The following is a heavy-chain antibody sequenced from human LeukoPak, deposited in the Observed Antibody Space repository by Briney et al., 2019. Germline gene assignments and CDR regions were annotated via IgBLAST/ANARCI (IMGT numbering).Heavy chain of an antibody. V-gene: IGHV4-31*03. CDR2: IKNSGTT. J-gene: IGHJ3*02. D-gene: IGHD3-22*01. CDR3: AGDSSYYDWTGYPHDVLDI. Sequence: PSQTLSLTCTVSDDSITSGSYSWSWIRHHPGKVLEWSGYIKNSGTTHYNPSLKSRVTISVDTSKNQFSLKMTSVTAADTAVYYCAGDSSYYDWTGYPHDVLDIWGQGTMVTVSS. CDR1: DDSITSGSYS.